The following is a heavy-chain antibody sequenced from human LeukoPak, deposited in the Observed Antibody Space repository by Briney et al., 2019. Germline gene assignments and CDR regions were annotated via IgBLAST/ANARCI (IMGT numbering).Heavy chain of an antibody. Sequence: ASVKVSCKASGYTFTSYGISWVRQAPGQGLEWMGWISAYNGNTNYAQKLQGRVTMTTDTSTSTAYMELRSLRSDDTAVYYCARDPRGVIHTEIYYFDYWGQGTLVTVSS. J-gene: IGHJ4*02. CDR1: GYTFTSYG. CDR2: ISAYNGNT. V-gene: IGHV1-18*01. D-gene: IGHD3-10*01. CDR3: ARDPRGVIHTEIYYFDY.